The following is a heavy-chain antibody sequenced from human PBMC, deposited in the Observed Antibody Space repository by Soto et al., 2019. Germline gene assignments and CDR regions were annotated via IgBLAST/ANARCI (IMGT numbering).Heavy chain of an antibody. V-gene: IGHV4-34*01. CDR3: ARAIRWFEP. Sequence: SETLSLTCAVYGGSFSGYYWSWIRQPPGKGLEWIGEINHSGSTNYNPSLKSRVTISVDTSKNQFSLKLSSVTAADTAVYYCARAIRWFEPWGQGTLVTVSS. CDR2: INHSGST. J-gene: IGHJ5*02. CDR1: GGSFSGYY.